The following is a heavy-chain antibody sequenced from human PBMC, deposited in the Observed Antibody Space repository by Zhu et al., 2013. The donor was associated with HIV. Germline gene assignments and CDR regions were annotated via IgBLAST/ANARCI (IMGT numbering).Heavy chain of an antibody. J-gene: IGHJ6*02. CDR3: ARGLVYYGSGSYVYYYYGMDV. D-gene: IGHD3-10*01. V-gene: IGHV1-8*01. Sequence: VQLVQSGAEVKKPGASVKVSCKASGYTFTSYDINWVRQATGQGLEWMGWMNPNSGNTGYAQKFQGRVTMTRNTSISTAYMELSSLRSEDTAVYYCARGLVYYGSGSYVYYYYGMDVWGQGTTVTVSS. CDR2: MNPNSGNT. CDR1: GYTFTSYD.